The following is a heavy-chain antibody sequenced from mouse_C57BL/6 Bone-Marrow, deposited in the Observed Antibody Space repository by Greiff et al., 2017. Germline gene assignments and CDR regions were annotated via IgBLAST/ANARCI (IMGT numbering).Heavy chain of an antibody. Sequence: QVQLQQSGAELVRPGASVTLSCKASGYTFTDYEMHWVKQTPVHGLEWIGAIDPETGGTASNQKFKGQATLTVDTSSSTAYMQLSSLTSEDSAVYYCAKNWGFAYWGQGTLVTVSA. CDR2: IDPETGGT. J-gene: IGHJ3*01. CDR1: GYTFTDYE. D-gene: IGHD4-1*01. CDR3: AKNWGFAY. V-gene: IGHV1-15*01.